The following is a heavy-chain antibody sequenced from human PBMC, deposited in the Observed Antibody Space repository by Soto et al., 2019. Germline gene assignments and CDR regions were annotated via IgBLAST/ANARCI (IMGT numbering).Heavy chain of an antibody. CDR2: INDRGSI. Sequence: QVQLQQWGAGPLTPLETLSLTCGVSGGSFTGYYLAWIRQSPGKGLEWIGEINDRGSINYNPSLTVLVTISVATSKNHYSLNLRSVPAADSAVYDCAREIHVILTGRPMVSYFELWGPGTRVTVSS. J-gene: IGHJ2*01. D-gene: IGHD3-9*01. CDR3: AREIHVILTGRPMVSYFEL. CDR1: GGSFTGYY. V-gene: IGHV4-34*01.